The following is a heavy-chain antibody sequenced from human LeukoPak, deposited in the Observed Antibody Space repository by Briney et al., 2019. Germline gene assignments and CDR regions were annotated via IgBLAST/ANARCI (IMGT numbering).Heavy chain of an antibody. CDR3: ARGVRGIRTYDY. CDR1: GYTFTDYY. D-gene: IGHD3-10*01. CDR2: VDPEDGET. Sequence: ASVKISCKASGYTFTDYYMHWVQQAPGKGLEWMGRVDPEDGETIYAEKFQGRVTITADTSTDTAYMELSSLRSEDTAVYYCARGVRGIRTYDYWGQGTLVTVSS. V-gene: IGHV1-69-2*01. J-gene: IGHJ4*02.